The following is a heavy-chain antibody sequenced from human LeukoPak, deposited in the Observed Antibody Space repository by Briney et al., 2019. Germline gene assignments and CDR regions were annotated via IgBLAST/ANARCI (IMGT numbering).Heavy chain of an antibody. CDR2: IRYDGSNK. J-gene: IGHJ4*02. V-gene: IGHV3-30*02. D-gene: IGHD6-6*01. CDR1: GFTISSNW. CDR3: AKEKNSYSSSSGQGY. Sequence: GGSLRLSCTASGFTISSNWMSWVRQAPGKGLEWVAFIRYDGSNKYYADSVKGRLTISRDNSKNTLYLQMTSLRGDDTAVYYCAKEKNSYSSSSGQGYWGQGTLVTVSS.